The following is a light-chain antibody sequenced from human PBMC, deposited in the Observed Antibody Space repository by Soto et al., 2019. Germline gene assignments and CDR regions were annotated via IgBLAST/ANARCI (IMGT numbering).Light chain of an antibody. CDR3: LLYFGGYV. V-gene: IGLV7-46*01. CDR1: TGAVATGHY. Sequence: QAVVTQEPSLTVSPGGTVTLTCGSSTGAVATGHYAYWFQLKPGRAPRPLIYDTSNKFSWTPARFSGSLLGGKAALTLSGAQPEDEADYSCLLYFGGYVFGTGTKLTVL. J-gene: IGLJ1*01. CDR2: DTS.